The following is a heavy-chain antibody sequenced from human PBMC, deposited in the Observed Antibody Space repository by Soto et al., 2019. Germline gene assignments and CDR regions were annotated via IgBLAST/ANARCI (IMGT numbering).Heavy chain of an antibody. CDR2: TYYRSKWYN. D-gene: IGHD6-13*01. Sequence: SPTLSLTCAISGDSVSSNSAAWNWIRQSPSRGLEWLGRTYYRSKWYNDYAVSVKSRITINPDTSKNQFSLQLNSVTPEDTAVYYCAGAYSAEKQLGPHFDYWGQGTLVTVSS. V-gene: IGHV6-1*01. CDR3: AGAYSAEKQLGPHFDY. J-gene: IGHJ4*02. CDR1: GDSVSSNSAA.